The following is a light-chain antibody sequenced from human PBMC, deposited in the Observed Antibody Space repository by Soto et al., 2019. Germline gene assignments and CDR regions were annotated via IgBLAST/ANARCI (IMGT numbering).Light chain of an antibody. CDR3: SSYTTSNTRQIV. CDR1: SSDVGGYNY. CDR2: DVS. J-gene: IGLJ1*01. V-gene: IGLV2-14*03. Sequence: QSVLTQPASVSGSPGQSITISCTGTSSDVGGYNYVSWYQHHPGKAPKLIIYDVSNRPSGVSIRFSGSKSDNTASLTISRLQPEDEADYHCSSYTTSNTRQIVFGTGTKVTVL.